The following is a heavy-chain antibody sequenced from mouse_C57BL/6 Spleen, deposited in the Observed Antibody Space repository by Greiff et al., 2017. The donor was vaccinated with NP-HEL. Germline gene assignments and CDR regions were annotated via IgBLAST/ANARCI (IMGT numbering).Heavy chain of an antibody. CDR2: IYPNSGST. D-gene: IGHD2-2*01. J-gene: IGHJ4*01. CDR3: ARDGYGEAMDY. Sequence: QVQRQQSGAELVKPGASVKLSCKASGYTFTSYWMHWVKQRPGQGLEWIGMIYPNSGSTNYNEKFKSKATLTVDKSSSTAYMQLSSLTSDDSAVYCCARDGYGEAMDYWGQGTSVTVSS. CDR1: GYTFTSYW. V-gene: IGHV1-64*01.